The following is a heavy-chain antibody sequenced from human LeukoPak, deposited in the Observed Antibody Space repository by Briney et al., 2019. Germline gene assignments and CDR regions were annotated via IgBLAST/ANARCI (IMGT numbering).Heavy chain of an antibody. D-gene: IGHD2-15*01. J-gene: IGHJ2*01. CDR2: IIPIFGTA. V-gene: IGHV1-69*05. CDR3: ARPYAGEGSYCSGGSCYSEDWYFDL. CDR1: GGTFSSYA. Sequence: ASVKVSCKASGGTFSSYAISWVRQAPGQGLEWMGGIIPIFGTANYAQKFQGRVTITTDESTSTAYMELSSLRSEDTAVYYCARPYAGEGSYCSGGSCYSEDWYFDLWGRGTLVTVSS.